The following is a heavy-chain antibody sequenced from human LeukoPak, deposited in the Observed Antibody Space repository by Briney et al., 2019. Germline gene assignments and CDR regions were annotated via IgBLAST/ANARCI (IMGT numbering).Heavy chain of an antibody. V-gene: IGHV3-7*04. CDR2: IKQDGSEK. D-gene: IGHD3-22*01. CDR1: EFTFSKYW. Sequence: GRSLRLSCAASEFTFSKYWMSWVRQAPGKGLEWVGNIKQDGSEKFYVDSVRGRFTISRDNTKNSLYLQMDSVRVEDTAVYYCAGGSGWTTTYWGQGTLVTVSS. CDR3: AGGSGWTTTY. J-gene: IGHJ4*02.